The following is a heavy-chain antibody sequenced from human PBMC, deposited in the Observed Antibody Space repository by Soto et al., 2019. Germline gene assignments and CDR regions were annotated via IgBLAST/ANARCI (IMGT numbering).Heavy chain of an antibody. J-gene: IGHJ2*01. CDR2: INPSGGST. CDR3: AREIRIAAAGTYLNWYFDL. Sequence: QVQLVQSGAEVKKPGASVKVSCKASGYTFTSYYMHWVRQAPGQGLEWMGIINPSGGSTSYAQKFQGRVTMTRDTSTSTVYMELSSLRSEDTAVYYCAREIRIAAAGTYLNWYFDLWGRGTLVTVSS. D-gene: IGHD6-13*01. V-gene: IGHV1-46*01. CDR1: GYTFTSYY.